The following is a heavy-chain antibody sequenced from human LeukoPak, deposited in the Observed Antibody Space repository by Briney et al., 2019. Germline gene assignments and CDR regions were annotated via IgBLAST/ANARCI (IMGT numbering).Heavy chain of an antibody. CDR3: AKDLYYYDSSGYPIDP. V-gene: IGHV3-43*02. CDR2: ISGDGGST. Sequence: GGSLRLSCAASGFTFDVYAMHWVRQAPGRGLEWVSLISGDGGSTYYADSVKGRLTISRDNSKSSLYLQMDSLRTQDTAMYYCAKDLYYYDSSGYPIDPWGQGTLVTGSS. D-gene: IGHD3-22*01. CDR1: GFTFDVYA. J-gene: IGHJ5*02.